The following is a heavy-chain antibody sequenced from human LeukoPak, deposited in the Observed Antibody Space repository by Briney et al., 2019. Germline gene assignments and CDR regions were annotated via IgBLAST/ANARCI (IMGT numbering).Heavy chain of an antibody. V-gene: IGHV3-15*07. D-gene: IGHD3-9*01. J-gene: IGHJ4*02. CDR2: IKSKTDGGTT. Sequence: GGSLRLSCAASGLTFTNAWMSWVRQAPGKGLEWVGRIKSKTDGGTTDYVAPVKGRYTISRDDSRNTVYLQMDSLKTEDTAVYYCTTDAIRPTDYWGQGTLVTVSS. CDR3: TTDAIRPTDY. CDR1: GLTFTNAW.